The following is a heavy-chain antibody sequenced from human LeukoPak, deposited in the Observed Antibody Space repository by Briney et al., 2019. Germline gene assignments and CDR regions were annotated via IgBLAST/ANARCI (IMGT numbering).Heavy chain of an antibody. D-gene: IGHD6-13*01. Sequence: PSETLSLTCAVYGGSFSGYYWSWIRQPPGKGLEWIGEINHSGSTNYNPSLKSRVTISADTSKNQFSLKLSSVTAADTAVYYCASRSSRFDYWGQGTLVTVSS. CDR1: GGSFSGYY. V-gene: IGHV4-34*01. J-gene: IGHJ4*02. CDR3: ASRSSRFDY. CDR2: INHSGST.